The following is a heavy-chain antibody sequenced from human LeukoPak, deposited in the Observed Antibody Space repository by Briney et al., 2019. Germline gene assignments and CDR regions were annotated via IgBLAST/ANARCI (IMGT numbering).Heavy chain of an antibody. D-gene: IGHD3-3*01. CDR2: VHGSASYN. V-gene: IGHV3-21*03. J-gene: IGHJ4*02. CDR3: TTGEVLRFLEWLHD. Sequence: NSGGSLRLSCAASGFIFSNYYLNWVRQAPGKGLEWVSCVHGSASYNYYADSVKGRFTISRDSAKNSLYLQMNSLKTEDTAVYYCTTGEVLRFLEWLHDWGQGTLVTVSS. CDR1: GFIFSNYY.